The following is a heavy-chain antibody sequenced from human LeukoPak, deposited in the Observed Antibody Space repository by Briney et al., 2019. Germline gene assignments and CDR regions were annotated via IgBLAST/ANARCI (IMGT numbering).Heavy chain of an antibody. Sequence: ASVKVSCKASGYTFTGYYMYWVRQAPGQGLEWVGWLNPNSGDTNYAQKFQGRVTMTRDTSISTAYMELSRLRSDDTAVYYCARNFYFDSSGYYHYWGQGTLVTVSS. CDR1: GYTFTGYY. D-gene: IGHD3-22*01. CDR3: ARNFYFDSSGYYHY. V-gene: IGHV1-2*02. J-gene: IGHJ4*02. CDR2: LNPNSGDT.